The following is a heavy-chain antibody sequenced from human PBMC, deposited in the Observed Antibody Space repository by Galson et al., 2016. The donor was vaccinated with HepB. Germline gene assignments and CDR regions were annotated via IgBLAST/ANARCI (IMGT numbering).Heavy chain of an antibody. V-gene: IGHV1-18*01. CDR2: ISAYDGHT. Sequence: KVSCKASXXXFTSRXXSWVRQAPGQGLEWMGWISAYDGHTNYGQKLQDRLTMTTDTSTSTAYMELRSLRSDDXAVYYVAXDQTSLPGDPWGQGTLVTVSS. J-gene: IGHJ5*02. CDR3: AXDQTSLPGDP. D-gene: IGHD2-15*01. CDR1: XXXFTSRX.